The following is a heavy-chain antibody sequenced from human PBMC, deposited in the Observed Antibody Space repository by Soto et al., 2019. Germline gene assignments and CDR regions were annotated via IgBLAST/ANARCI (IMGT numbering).Heavy chain of an antibody. D-gene: IGHD3-3*01. Sequence: GGSLRISCAASVFTFSSNYMSWVRQAPGKGLEWVSVIYSGGSTYYADSVKGRFTISRDNSKNTLYLQMNSLRAEDTAVYYCARESVDFWSGYLDYWGQGTLVTVSS. J-gene: IGHJ4*02. CDR2: IYSGGST. CDR1: VFTFSSNY. V-gene: IGHV3-53*01. CDR3: ARESVDFWSGYLDY.